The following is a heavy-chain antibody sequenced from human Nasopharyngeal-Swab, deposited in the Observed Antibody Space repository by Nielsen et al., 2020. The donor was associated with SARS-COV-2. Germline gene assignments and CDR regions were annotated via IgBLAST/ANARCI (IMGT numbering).Heavy chain of an antibody. Sequence: SGPTLVKPTQTLTLTCTFSGFSLSTSGMCVSWIRQPPGTALEWLALIDWDDDKYYSTSLKTRLTISKDTSKNQVVLTMTNMDPVDTATYYCARSRDGYSYYYYGMDVWGQGTTVTVSS. V-gene: IGHV2-70*01. J-gene: IGHJ6*02. CDR2: IDWDDDK. CDR1: GFSLSTSGMC. D-gene: IGHD5-24*01. CDR3: ARSRDGYSYYYYGMDV.